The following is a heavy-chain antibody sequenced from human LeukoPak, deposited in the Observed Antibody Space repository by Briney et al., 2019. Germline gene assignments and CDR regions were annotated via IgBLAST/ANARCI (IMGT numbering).Heavy chain of an antibody. V-gene: IGHV3-49*04. Sequence: GGSLRLSCTASGFTFGDYAMSWVRQAPGKGLEWVGFIRSKAYGGTTEYAASVKGRFTISRDDSKSIAYLQMNSLKTEDTAVYYCTRTLMYSSSWDLYSYYMDVWGKGTTVTISS. D-gene: IGHD6-13*01. J-gene: IGHJ6*03. CDR2: IRSKAYGGTT. CDR1: GFTFGDYA. CDR3: TRTLMYSSSWDLYSYYMDV.